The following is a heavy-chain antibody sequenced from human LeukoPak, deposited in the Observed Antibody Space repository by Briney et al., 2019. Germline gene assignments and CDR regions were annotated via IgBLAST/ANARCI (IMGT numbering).Heavy chain of an antibody. CDR1: GYTFTSYG. Sequence: GASVKVSCKASGYTFTSYGISWVRQAPGQGLEWMGWISAYNGNTNYAQKLQGRGTMTTDTSTSTAYMELRSLRSDDTAVYYCARGVCTNGVCYGGYYYYYYMDVWGKGTTVTVSS. V-gene: IGHV1-18*01. D-gene: IGHD2-8*01. CDR2: ISAYNGNT. J-gene: IGHJ6*03. CDR3: ARGVCTNGVCYGGYYYYYYMDV.